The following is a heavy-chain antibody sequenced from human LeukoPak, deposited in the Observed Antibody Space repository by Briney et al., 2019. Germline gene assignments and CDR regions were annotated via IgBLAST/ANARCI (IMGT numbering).Heavy chain of an antibody. V-gene: IGHV1-18*01. CDR2: ISAYNGNT. D-gene: IGHD6-13*01. CDR1: GYTFTSYG. Sequence: ASVKVSCKASGYTFTSYGISWVRQAPGQGLEWMGWISAYNGNTNYAQKLQGRVTMTTDTSTSTAYMELRSLRSDDTAVYYCARERALVAAAHNAFDIWGQGTMVTVSS. J-gene: IGHJ3*02. CDR3: ARERALVAAAHNAFDI.